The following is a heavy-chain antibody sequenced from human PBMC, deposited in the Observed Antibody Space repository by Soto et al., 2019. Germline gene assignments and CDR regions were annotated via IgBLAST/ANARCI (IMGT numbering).Heavy chain of an antibody. CDR3: AILRYFDWLSPGFDP. V-gene: IGHV1-69*02. CDR1: GGTFSSYT. CDR2: IIPILGIA. D-gene: IGHD3-9*01. J-gene: IGHJ5*02. Sequence: ASVKVSCKASGGTFSSYTISWVRQAPGQGLEWMGRIIPILGIANYAQKFQGRVTITADKSTSTAYMELSSLRSEDTAVYYCAILRYFDWLSPGFDPWGQGTLVTVSS.